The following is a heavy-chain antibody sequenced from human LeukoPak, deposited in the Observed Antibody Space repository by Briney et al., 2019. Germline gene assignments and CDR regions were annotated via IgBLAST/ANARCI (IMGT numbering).Heavy chain of an antibody. CDR1: GFTFSSYA. D-gene: IGHD6-19*01. V-gene: IGHV3-23*01. CDR3: AKDFTGYSSGWYFDY. CDR2: ISGSGGST. Sequence: GGSLRLSCAASGFTFSSYAMSWVRQAPGKWLEWVSAISGSGGSTYYADSVKGRFTISRDNSKNTLYLQMNSLRAEDTAVYYCAKDFTGYSSGWYFDYWGQGTLVTVSS. J-gene: IGHJ4*02.